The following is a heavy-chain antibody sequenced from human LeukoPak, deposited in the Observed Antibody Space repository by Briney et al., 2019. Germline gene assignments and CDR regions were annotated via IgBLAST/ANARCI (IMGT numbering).Heavy chain of an antibody. D-gene: IGHD2-15*01. CDR2: LYYSGTT. J-gene: IGHJ4*02. CDR3: ARQHTRGVVVALADY. V-gene: IGHV4-39*01. Sequence: PSETLSLTCTVSGGSITSSGYYWGWIRQPPGKGLEWIGALYYSGTTYYNPSLKSRVTLSVDTSKNQFSLKLSSVTAADTAVYYCARQHTRGVVVALADYWGQGTLVTVSS. CDR1: GGSITSSGYY.